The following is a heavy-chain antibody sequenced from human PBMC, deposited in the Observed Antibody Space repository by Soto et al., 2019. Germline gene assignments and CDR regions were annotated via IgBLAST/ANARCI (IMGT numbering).Heavy chain of an antibody. CDR2: ISSSSSTI. J-gene: IGHJ4*02. V-gene: IGHV3-48*01. Sequence: EVPLVESGGGLVQPGGSLRLSCAASGFTFSSYSMNWVRQAPGKGLEWVSYISSSSSTIYYADSVKGRFTISRDNAKNSLYLQMNSLRAEDTAVYYCVRDSPPIDYWGQGTLVTVSS. CDR1: GFTFSSYS. CDR3: VRDSPPIDY.